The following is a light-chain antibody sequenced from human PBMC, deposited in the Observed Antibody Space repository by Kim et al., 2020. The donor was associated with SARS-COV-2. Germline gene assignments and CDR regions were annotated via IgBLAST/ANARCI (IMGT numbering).Light chain of an antibody. CDR3: QRSSWPIT. CDR2: DAS. Sequence: PGDGATLSCRASQSVGDFLAWYQQRPGQAPRLLIYDASKRATGIPARFSGSGSGTDFTLTISTLESEVSAIYYCQRSSWPITFGQGTRLEVK. V-gene: IGKV3-11*01. CDR1: QSVGDF. J-gene: IGKJ5*01.